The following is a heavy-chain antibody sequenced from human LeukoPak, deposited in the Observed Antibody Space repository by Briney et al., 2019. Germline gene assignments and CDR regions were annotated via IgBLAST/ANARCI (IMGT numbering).Heavy chain of an antibody. D-gene: IGHD2-2*01. CDR2: INPNSGGT. Sequence: ASVKVSCKAFGYTFTGYYMHLVRQAPGQGLEWMGWINPNSGGTNYAQKFQGRVTMTRDTSISTAYMELSRLRSDDTAVYYCARDRGYCSSTSCYRGQYYFDYWGQGTLVTVSS. CDR1: GYTFTGYY. J-gene: IGHJ4*02. V-gene: IGHV1-2*02. CDR3: ARDRGYCSSTSCYRGQYYFDY.